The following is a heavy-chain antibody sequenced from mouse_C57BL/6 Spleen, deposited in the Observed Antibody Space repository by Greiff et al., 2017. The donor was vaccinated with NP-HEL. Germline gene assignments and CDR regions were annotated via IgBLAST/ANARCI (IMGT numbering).Heavy chain of an antibody. CDR2: INPSNGGT. CDR1: GYTFTSYW. J-gene: IGHJ3*01. D-gene: IGHD4-1*01. V-gene: IGHV1-53*01. CDR3: ARETGRAWFAY. Sequence: QVQLKQPGTELVKPGDSVTLSCKASGYTFTSYWMHWVKQRPGQGLEWIGNINPSNGGTNYNEKFKSKATLTVDKSSSTAYMQLSSLTSEDSAVYYCARETGRAWFAYWGQGTLVTVSA.